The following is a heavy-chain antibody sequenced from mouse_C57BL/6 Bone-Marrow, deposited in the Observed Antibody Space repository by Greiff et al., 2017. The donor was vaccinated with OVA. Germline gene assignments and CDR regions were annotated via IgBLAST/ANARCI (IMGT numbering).Heavy chain of an antibody. V-gene: IGHV2-9-1*01. CDR3: ARNDYYGSSPYYFDC. D-gene: IGHD1-1*01. CDR2: IWAGGGT. CDR1: GFSFTSYA. J-gene: IGHJ2*01. Sequence: VQLQQSGPGLVAPSQSLSISCTVSGFSFTSYAISWVRQPPGKGLEWLGVIWAGGGTNYNSALKSRLSINKDNSKSQVFLKMNSLQTDDTARYYCARNDYYGSSPYYFDCWGQSTTLTASS.